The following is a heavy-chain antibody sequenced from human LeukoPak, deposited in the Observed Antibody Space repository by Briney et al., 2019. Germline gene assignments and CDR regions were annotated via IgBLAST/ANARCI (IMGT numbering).Heavy chain of an antibody. V-gene: IGHV1-69*05. J-gene: IGHJ6*03. CDR3: AFFTAAAAGTDYYCMDV. CDR2: IIPIFGTA. CDR1: GGTFNSYA. Sequence: SVKVSCKASGGTFNSYAISWVRQAPGQGLEWMGGIIPIFGTANYAQKFQGRVTITTDESTSTAYMELSSLRSEDTAVYYCAFFTAAAAGTDYYCMDVWGKGTTATVSS. D-gene: IGHD6-13*01.